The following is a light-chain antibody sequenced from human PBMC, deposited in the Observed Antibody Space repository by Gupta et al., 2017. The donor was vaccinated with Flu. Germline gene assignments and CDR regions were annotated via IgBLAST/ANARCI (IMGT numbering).Light chain of an antibody. CDR2: SAS. Sequence: SFPAPSVGVRVTITCRSSQGISTYLCLYQLKPRRAPNLMIYSASALQRGIPSRFSVSGCGTEFTLTISSRQPEDDASDNCQSHSNRPYFTFGAGTKVDIK. CDR3: QSHSNRPYFT. J-gene: IGKJ3*01. CDR1: QGISTY. V-gene: IGKV1-9*01.